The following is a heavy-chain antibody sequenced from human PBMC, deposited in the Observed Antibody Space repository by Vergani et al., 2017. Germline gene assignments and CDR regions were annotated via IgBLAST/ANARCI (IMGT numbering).Heavy chain of an antibody. Sequence: QVQLQQWGAGLLKPSETLSLTCAVYGGSFSGYFWSWIRQPPGKGLEWIGEINHSGSTNYNPSLESRVTISVDTSKNQFSLRLTSVTAADTAVYYCASNTRYCSSAGCYKTYYYYFYMDVWGKGTTVTVSS. J-gene: IGHJ6*03. CDR3: ASNTRYCSSAGCYKTYYYYFYMDV. D-gene: IGHD2-2*02. CDR1: GGSFSGYF. V-gene: IGHV4-34*01. CDR2: INHSGST.